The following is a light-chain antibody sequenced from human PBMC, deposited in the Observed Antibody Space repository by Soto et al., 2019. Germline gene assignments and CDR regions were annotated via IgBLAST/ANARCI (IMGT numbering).Light chain of an antibody. Sequence: QSALTQPASVSGSPGQSITISCTGSSSDVGRYNYVSWYQHHPGKAPKLMIYEVSNRPSGVSNRFSGSKSGNTASLPISGLQAEDEADYHCSSYTNSSTLYVFGTGTKVTVL. J-gene: IGLJ1*01. CDR2: EVS. V-gene: IGLV2-14*01. CDR1: SSDVGRYNY. CDR3: SSYTNSSTLYV.